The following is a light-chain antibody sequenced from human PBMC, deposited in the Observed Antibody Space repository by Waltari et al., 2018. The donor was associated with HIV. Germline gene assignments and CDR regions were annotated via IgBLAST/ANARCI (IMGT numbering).Light chain of an antibody. Sequence: QSALTQPASVSGSPRQSITISCTGTSSDVGGYNYVSWYQQHPGNAPKLMIYDVSNRPSGLSDRFAGSKSVNTASLTISGLQAEDEADYYCSSYTSSSTPYVFGTGTKVTVL. V-gene: IGLV2-14*03. CDR2: DVS. CDR3: SSYTSSSTPYV. J-gene: IGLJ1*01. CDR1: SSDVGGYNY.